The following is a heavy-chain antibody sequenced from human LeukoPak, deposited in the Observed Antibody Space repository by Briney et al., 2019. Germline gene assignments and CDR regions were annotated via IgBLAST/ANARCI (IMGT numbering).Heavy chain of an antibody. CDR3: ARDYVTPGITGTTSPLDY. Sequence: PGGSLRLSCAASGFTFSTYEMNWVRQAPGKGLEWVSYISSSGSTIYYADSVKGRFTISRDNAKNSLYLQMYSLRAEDTAVYYCARDYVTPGITGTTSPLDYWGQGILVSVSS. J-gene: IGHJ4*02. CDR1: GFTFSTYE. D-gene: IGHD1-7*01. CDR2: ISSSGSTI. V-gene: IGHV3-48*03.